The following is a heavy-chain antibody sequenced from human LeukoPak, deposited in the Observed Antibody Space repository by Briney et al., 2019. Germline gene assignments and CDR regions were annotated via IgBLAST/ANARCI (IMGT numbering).Heavy chain of an antibody. D-gene: IGHD2-2*01. CDR1: VYSLSTGRY. J-gene: IGHJ4*02. Sequence: PSETLSLTCAVSVYSLSTGRYWGWIRQPPGKGLEWIGSIYHSGSTYYNPSLKSRVTISVDTSKNQFSLNLRSVTAADTAVYYCARSLSTAGIDYWGQGTLVTVSS. CDR2: IYHSGST. CDR3: ARSLSTAGIDY. V-gene: IGHV4-38-2*01.